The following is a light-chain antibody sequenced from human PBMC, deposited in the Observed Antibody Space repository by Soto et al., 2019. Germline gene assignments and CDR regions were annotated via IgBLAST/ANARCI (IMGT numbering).Light chain of an antibody. CDR3: HESYSLRLT. J-gene: IGKJ3*01. CDR1: QRIDFY. Sequence: DIQMTQSPSSLSASVGDRVTITCRASQRIDFYLNWYQQRPGKAPNLLIYGASSLQSGVRSRFSGSGSGADFTLTISSLQPEDFATDYCHESYSLRLTFGPGTTV. CDR2: GAS. V-gene: IGKV1-39*01.